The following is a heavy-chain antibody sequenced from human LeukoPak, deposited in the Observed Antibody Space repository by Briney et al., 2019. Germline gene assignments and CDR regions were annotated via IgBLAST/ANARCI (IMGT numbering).Heavy chain of an antibody. CDR1: GGSISGGGYY. CDR2: IYYSGST. D-gene: IGHD3-10*01. Sequence: SETLSLTCTVSGGSISGGGYYWTWIRQHPEKGLEWIGYIYYSGSTDYNPSLKSRVTISVDTSKNQFSLKLSSVTAADTAVYYCARSGSGFYYFDYWGQGTLVTVSS. J-gene: IGHJ4*02. CDR3: ARSGSGFYYFDY. V-gene: IGHV4-31*03.